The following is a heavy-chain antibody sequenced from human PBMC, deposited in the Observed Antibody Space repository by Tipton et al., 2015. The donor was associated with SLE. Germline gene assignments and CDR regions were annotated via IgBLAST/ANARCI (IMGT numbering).Heavy chain of an antibody. CDR2: IYYSGGT. CDR1: GGSISSSSYY. CDR3: ARNKAVAGTVIEY. V-gene: IGHV4-61*01. D-gene: IGHD6-19*01. J-gene: IGHJ4*02. Sequence: LRLSCTVSGGSISSSSYYWSWIRQAPGMGLEWIGYIYYSGGTNYNPSLKSRVTMSVDTSKNQFSLKLTSLTAADTALYYCARNKAVAGTVIEYWGPGTLVTVSS.